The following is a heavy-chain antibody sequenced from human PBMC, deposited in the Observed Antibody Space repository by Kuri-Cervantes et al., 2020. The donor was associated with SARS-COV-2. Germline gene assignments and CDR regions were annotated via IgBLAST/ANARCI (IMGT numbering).Heavy chain of an antibody. CDR2: IYSGGST. CDR1: GFTFTSYQ. V-gene: IGHV3-53*01. CDR3: ARDRITGTRAQKYYYYGMDV. Sequence: LSLTCAASGFTFTSYQMNWVRQAPGKGLEWVSVIYSGGSTYYADSVKGRFTISRDNSKNTLYLQMNSLRAEDTAVYYCARDRITGTRAQKYYYYGMDVWGQGTTVTVSS. J-gene: IGHJ6*02. D-gene: IGHD1-7*01.